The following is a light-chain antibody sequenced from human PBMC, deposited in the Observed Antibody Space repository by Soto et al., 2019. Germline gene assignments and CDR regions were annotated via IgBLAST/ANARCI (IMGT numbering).Light chain of an antibody. Sequence: DIQMTQSPSTLSASVGDRVTITCRASQSIRSWLAWYQQRPGKAPKLLIYDASNLQSGVPSRLSGSGSGTDFTLTISSLQPDDFATYYCQQYNRYPYTFGQGTKLEIK. CDR1: QSIRSW. CDR2: DAS. CDR3: QQYNRYPYT. J-gene: IGKJ2*01. V-gene: IGKV1-5*01.